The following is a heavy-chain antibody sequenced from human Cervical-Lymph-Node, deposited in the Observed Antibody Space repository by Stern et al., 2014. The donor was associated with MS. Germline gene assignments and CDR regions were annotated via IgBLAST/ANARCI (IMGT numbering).Heavy chain of an antibody. D-gene: IGHD6-25*01. V-gene: IGHV3-33*01. CDR3: ARGERRGGYGRDYYYYAMDV. CDR2: IWYDGSNK. J-gene: IGHJ6*02. Sequence: VQLEESGGGVVQPGRSLRLSCAASGFTFSNYGMHWVRQAPGKGLEWGAVIWYDGSNKYYADSVKGRFTISRDNSKNTLYLQMNSLRAEDTAVYYCARGERRGGYGRDYYYYAMDVWGQGTTVTVSS. CDR1: GFTFSNYG.